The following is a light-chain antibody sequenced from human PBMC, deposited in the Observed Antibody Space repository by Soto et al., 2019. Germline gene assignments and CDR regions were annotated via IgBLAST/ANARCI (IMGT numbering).Light chain of an antibody. CDR2: DVS. CDR3: CSYTSIGTLI. Sequence: QSVLTQPASVSGSPGQSITISCVGTSGDIGDYNYVSWYQQHPGKVPKVIIYDVSNRPSGVSYRFPGTKSGNTASLTVSGLQADDVADYYCCSYTSIGTLIFGTGTNVTVL. J-gene: IGLJ1*01. CDR1: SGDIGDYNY. V-gene: IGLV2-14*01.